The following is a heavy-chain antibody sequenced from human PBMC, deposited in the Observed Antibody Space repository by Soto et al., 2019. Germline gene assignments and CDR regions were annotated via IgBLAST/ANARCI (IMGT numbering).Heavy chain of an antibody. Sequence: GGSLRLSCAASGFTFSSYGMHWVRQAPGKGLEWVAVISYDGSNKYYADSVKGRFTISRDNSKNTLYLQMNSLRAEDTAVYYCAKATGPTVLRYFDWLPGRYYYYGMDVWGQGTTVTVSS. CDR1: GFTFSSYG. CDR3: AKATGPTVLRYFDWLPGRYYYYGMDV. V-gene: IGHV3-30*18. D-gene: IGHD3-9*01. CDR2: ISYDGSNK. J-gene: IGHJ6*02.